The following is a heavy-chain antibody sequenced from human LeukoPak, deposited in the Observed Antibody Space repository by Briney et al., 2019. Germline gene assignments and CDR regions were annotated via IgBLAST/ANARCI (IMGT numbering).Heavy chain of an antibody. J-gene: IGHJ5*02. CDR1: GYTFTSYG. CDR2: INAGNGNT. Sequence: ASVKVSCKASGYTFTSYGISWVRQAPGQGLEWMGWINAGNGNTKYSQKFQGRVTITRDTSASTAYMELSSLRSEDTAVYYCARGRGYYYGSGSYFSHWFDPWGQGTLVTVSS. V-gene: IGHV1-3*01. CDR3: ARGRGYYYGSGSYFSHWFDP. D-gene: IGHD3-10*01.